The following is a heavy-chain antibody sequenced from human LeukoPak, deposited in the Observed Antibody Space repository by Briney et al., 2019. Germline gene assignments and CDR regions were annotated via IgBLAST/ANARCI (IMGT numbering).Heavy chain of an antibody. CDR2: TYYRSKWYN. J-gene: IGHJ5*02. CDR1: GDSVSSNNAA. D-gene: IGHD3-22*01. V-gene: IGHV6-1*01. Sequence: SQTLSLTCAISGDSVSSNNAAWNRIRQSPSRGLEWLGRTYYRSKWYNDYAVSVKSRITINPDTSKNQFSLQLNSVTPEDTAVYYCARGLYDSSGYLNWFDPWGQGTLVTVSS. CDR3: ARGLYDSSGYLNWFDP.